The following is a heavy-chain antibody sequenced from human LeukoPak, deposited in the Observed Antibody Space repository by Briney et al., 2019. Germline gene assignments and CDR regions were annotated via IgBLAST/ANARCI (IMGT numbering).Heavy chain of an antibody. CDR3: ARYYYDSSGYGDY. D-gene: IGHD3-22*01. Sequence: PSETLSLTCAVSGYSISSGYYWGWIRQPPGKGLEWIGSIYHSVSTYYNPSLKSRVTISVDTSKNQFSLKLSSVTAEDTAVYYCARYYYDSSGYGDYWGQGTLVTVSS. J-gene: IGHJ4*02. V-gene: IGHV4-38-2*01. CDR1: GYSISSGYY. CDR2: IYHSVST.